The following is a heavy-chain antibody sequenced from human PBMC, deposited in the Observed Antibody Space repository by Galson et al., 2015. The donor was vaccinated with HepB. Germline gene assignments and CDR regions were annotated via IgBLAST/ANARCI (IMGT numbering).Heavy chain of an antibody. V-gene: IGHV3-30-3*01. J-gene: IGHJ6*02. CDR1: GFTFSSYA. D-gene: IGHD2-2*01. Sequence: SLRLSCAASGFTFSSYAMHWVRQAPGKGLEWVAVISYDGSNKYYADSVKGRFTISRDNSKNTLYLQMNSLRAEDTAVYYCARDSGTVVVPAAIGGRYYYYGTDVWGQGTTVTVSS. CDR2: ISYDGSNK. CDR3: ARDSGTVVVPAAIGGRYYYYGTDV.